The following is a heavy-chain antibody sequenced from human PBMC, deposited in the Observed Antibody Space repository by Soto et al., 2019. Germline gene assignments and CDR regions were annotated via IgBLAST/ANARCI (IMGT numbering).Heavy chain of an antibody. CDR2: ISGSGGST. Sequence: EVQLLESGGGLVQPGGSPRLSCAASGFTFSSYAMSWVRQAPGKGLEWVSAISGSGGSTYYADSVKGRFTISRDNSKNTLYLQMNSLRAEDTAVYYCAGTKYGDYGWYFDLWGRGTLVTVSS. J-gene: IGHJ2*01. D-gene: IGHD4-17*01. V-gene: IGHV3-23*01. CDR1: GFTFSSYA. CDR3: AGTKYGDYGWYFDL.